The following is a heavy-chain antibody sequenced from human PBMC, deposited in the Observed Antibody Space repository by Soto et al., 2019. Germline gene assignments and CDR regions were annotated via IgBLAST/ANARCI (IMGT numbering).Heavy chain of an antibody. CDR3: ARRREKRGYYYYCMDV. V-gene: IGHV6-1*01. CDR1: GGSVSSNNAG. Sequence: SQTLSLTCDISGGSVSSNNAGWNWIRQSPSRGLEWLGKTYYRTKWYNDYALSVNSRMTINADISKNQVSLHLRSVGPEDMAVYYCARRREKRGYYYYCMDVWGKGTTVTVSS. CDR2: TYYRTKWYN. J-gene: IGHJ6*03.